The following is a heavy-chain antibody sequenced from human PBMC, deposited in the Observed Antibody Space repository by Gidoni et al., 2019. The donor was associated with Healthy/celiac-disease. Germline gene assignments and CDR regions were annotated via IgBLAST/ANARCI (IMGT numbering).Heavy chain of an antibody. V-gene: IGHV1-3*01. J-gene: IGHJ6*03. D-gene: IGHD3-10*01. CDR2: INAGNGNT. CDR3: ERDGSGYYCYYMDV. CDR1: GYPFTNYA. Sequence: QVQLVQSGAEGKKPGASVQVSCKASGYPFTNYAMHWVRQAPGQRLEWMGWINAGNGNTKDSQNFQGRVTITRDTSASTAYMELSSLRPEDTAVYYCERDGSGYYCYYMDVWGKGTTVTVSS.